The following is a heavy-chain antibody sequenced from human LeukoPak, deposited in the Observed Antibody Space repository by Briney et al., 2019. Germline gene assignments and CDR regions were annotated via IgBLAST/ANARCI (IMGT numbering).Heavy chain of an antibody. Sequence: SQTLSLTCAVSGGSISSGSYSWSWIRQPPGKGLEWIGYMFYTGNTYYNPSLKSRVTISVHTSKNQFSLKLTSVTAADTAVYYCATAPRAVTVIRSYFDYWGQGTLVTVSS. D-gene: IGHD2-21*02. CDR1: GGSISSGSYS. V-gene: IGHV4-30-4*07. J-gene: IGHJ4*02. CDR2: MFYTGNT. CDR3: ATAPRAVTVIRSYFDY.